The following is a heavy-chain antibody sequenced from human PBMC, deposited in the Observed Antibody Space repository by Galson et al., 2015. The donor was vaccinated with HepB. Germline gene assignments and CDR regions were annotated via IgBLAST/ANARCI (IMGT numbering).Heavy chain of an antibody. CDR3: ARDPPEKSAAAGPYLDY. D-gene: IGHD6-13*01. Sequence: KFQGRVTITRDTSASTAYMELSSLRSEDTAVYYCARDPPEKSAAAGPYLDYWGQGTLVTVSS. J-gene: IGHJ4*02. V-gene: IGHV1-3*01.